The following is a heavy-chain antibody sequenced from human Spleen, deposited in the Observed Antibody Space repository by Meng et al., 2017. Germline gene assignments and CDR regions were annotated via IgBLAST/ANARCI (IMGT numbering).Heavy chain of an antibody. CDR3: ARDLNFHSSSSRSIDY. V-gene: IGHV1-69*05. D-gene: IGHD6-13*01. CDR2: INGVFGTT. J-gene: IGHJ4*02. CDR1: GGIFSNSV. Sequence: SVKVSCKAPGGIFSNSVVGWVRQAPGQGLEWMGGINGVFGTTNYAQKFQGRVTITTDESTSTVYMELARLTSEDTAVYYCARDLNFHSSSSRSIDYWGQGTLVTVSS.